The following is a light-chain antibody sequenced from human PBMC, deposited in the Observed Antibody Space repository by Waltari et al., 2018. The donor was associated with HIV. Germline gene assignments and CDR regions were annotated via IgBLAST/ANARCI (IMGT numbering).Light chain of an antibody. J-gene: IGKJ2*01. Sequence: AIQMTQSPTSLPASGGDRVTISCRAGQDIGSDLNWYQQKPGKAPELLIYTASILQSGVPSRFSGGGSGTDFTLTINSLQPEDFATYYCLQSYSFPYTFGQGTQLDIK. V-gene: IGKV1-6*01. CDR1: QDIGSD. CDR2: TAS. CDR3: LQSYSFPYT.